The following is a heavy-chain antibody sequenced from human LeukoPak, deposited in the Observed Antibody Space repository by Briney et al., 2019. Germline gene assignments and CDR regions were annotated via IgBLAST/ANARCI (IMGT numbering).Heavy chain of an antibody. V-gene: IGHV1-69*13. J-gene: IGHJ4*02. CDR3: ARVGREGSSSWFDY. CDR2: IIPIFGTA. D-gene: IGHD6-13*01. CDR1: GGTFSSYA. Sequence: GASVKVSCKASGGTFSSYANSWVRQAPGQGLEWMGGIIPIFGTANYAQKFQGRVTITADESTSTAYMELSSLRSEDTAVYYCARVGREGSSSWFDYWGQGTLVTVSS.